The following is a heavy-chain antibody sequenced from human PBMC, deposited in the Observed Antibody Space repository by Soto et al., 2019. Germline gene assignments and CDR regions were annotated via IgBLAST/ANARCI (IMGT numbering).Heavy chain of an antibody. CDR1: GFTFSSHW. D-gene: IGHD1-26*01. J-gene: IGHJ5*02. Sequence: GGSLRLSCAVSGFTFSSHWMHWVRQAPGKGLVWVSRINSDGSSTNYADSVKGRFTISRDNSKNTLYLQMNSLRAEDTAVYYCAKLLVGATTGSNWFDPWGQGTLVTVSS. CDR3: AKLLVGATTGSNWFDP. CDR2: INSDGSST. V-gene: IGHV3-74*01.